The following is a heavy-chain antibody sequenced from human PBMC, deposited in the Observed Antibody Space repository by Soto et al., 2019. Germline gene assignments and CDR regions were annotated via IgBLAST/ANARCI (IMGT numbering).Heavy chain of an antibody. J-gene: IGHJ5*02. D-gene: IGHD2-21*01. V-gene: IGHV4-39*01. CDR1: GDSISSSSQY. CDR2: IHYSGTS. Sequence: QVQLQESGPGLVKPSETLSLTCSVSGDSISSSSQYWGWIRQPPGKGLEWIGSIHYSGTSYYNPSLKSRVTIFVDTSKNQLSLKLSSVTAADTAVDYCARQWIAGSSIPWGQGTLVTVSS. CDR3: ARQWIAGSSIP.